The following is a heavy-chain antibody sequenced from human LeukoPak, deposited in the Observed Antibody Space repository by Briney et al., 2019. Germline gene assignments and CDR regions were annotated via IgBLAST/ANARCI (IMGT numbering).Heavy chain of an antibody. D-gene: IGHD2-15*01. V-gene: IGHV3-21*01. CDR2: ISSSSSYI. J-gene: IGHJ5*02. CDR3: ARELRKSNWFDP. CDR1: GFTFSSYS. Sequence: GGSLRLSCAASGFTFSSYSMTWVRQAPGKGLEWVSSISSSSSYIYYADSVKGRFTISRDNAKNSLYLQMNSLRAEDTAVYYCARELRKSNWFDPWGQGTLVTVSS.